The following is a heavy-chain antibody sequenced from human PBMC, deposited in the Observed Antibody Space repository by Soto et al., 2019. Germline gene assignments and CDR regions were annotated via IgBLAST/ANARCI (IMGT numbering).Heavy chain of an antibody. CDR2: IYYSGTT. D-gene: IGHD1-26*01. V-gene: IGHV4-59*01. Sequence: SETLSLSCTVSGVSMSRYFWSWIRQPPGKGLEWIGYIYYSGTTNYNPSLKSRVTTSLDTSKNQFSLKVVSLTAADTAFYYCARGRGGTYDAFDIWGPGTLVTV. CDR3: ARGRGGTYDAFDI. J-gene: IGHJ3*02. CDR1: GVSMSRYF.